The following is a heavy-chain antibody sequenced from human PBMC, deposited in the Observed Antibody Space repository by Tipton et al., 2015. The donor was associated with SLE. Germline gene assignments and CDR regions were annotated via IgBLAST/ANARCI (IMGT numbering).Heavy chain of an antibody. V-gene: IGHV4-38-2*01. Sequence: LRLSCAVSGFSISSAYYWGWIRQPPGKGLEWIGYISYSGSTSYYPSLKSRVTISLHTSKNQFSLRLSSVTAADTAVYYCARVGSGWYTSAFDIWGQGTMVTVSS. CDR1: GFSISSAYY. D-gene: IGHD6-19*01. CDR3: ARVGSGWYTSAFDI. J-gene: IGHJ3*02. CDR2: ISYSGST.